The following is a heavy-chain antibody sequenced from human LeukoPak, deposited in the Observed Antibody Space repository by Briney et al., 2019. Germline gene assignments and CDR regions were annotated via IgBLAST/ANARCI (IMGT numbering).Heavy chain of an antibody. CDR3: ARGLKIPSHYYDSSGYYYAFDY. V-gene: IGHV4-31*03. CDR2: IYYSGST. Sequence: PSQTLSLTCTVSGGSISSGGYYWGWIRQHPGKGLEWIGYIYYSGSTYYNPSLKSRVTISVDTSKNQFSLKLSSVTAADTAVYYCARGLKIPSHYYDSSGYYYAFDYWGQGTLVTVSS. CDR1: GGSISSGGYY. D-gene: IGHD3-22*01. J-gene: IGHJ4*02.